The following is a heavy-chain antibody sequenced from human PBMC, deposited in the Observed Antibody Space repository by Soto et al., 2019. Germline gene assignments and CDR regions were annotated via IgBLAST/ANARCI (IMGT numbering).Heavy chain of an antibody. J-gene: IGHJ5*02. CDR3: AREQEKWFDP. CDR1: GFTFTTYG. V-gene: IGHV1-18*04. Sequence: QVQLVQSGAEVKKPGASVKVSCKASGFTFTTYGFTWVRQAPGQGLEWMGWISAYTGNTNYAQKFQGRVTMTTDTSTSTAYMELRSLRSDDTAGYYCAREQEKWFDPWGQGTLVTVSS. CDR2: ISAYTGNT.